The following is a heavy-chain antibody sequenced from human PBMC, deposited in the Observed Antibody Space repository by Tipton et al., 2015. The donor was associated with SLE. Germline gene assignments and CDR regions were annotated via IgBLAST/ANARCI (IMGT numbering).Heavy chain of an antibody. CDR2: ISTANGHT. CDR3: ARDGTGPVAFDY. V-gene: IGHV1-18*01. Sequence: QSGAEVKKPGASVKVSCKTSGYTFTSYPINWVRQAPGQGLEWMGWISTANGHTNYAENLQGRATMTTDTSTGTAYMELRSLRPDDTAVYYCARDGTGPVAFDYWGQGTLVTVSS. CDR1: GYTFTSYP. D-gene: IGHD7-27*01. J-gene: IGHJ4*02.